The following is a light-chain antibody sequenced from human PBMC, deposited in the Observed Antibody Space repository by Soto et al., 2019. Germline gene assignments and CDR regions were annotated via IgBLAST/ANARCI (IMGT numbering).Light chain of an antibody. J-gene: IGKJ5*01. CDR3: QQYGSSPLIT. CDR1: QSISNNY. CDR2: GAS. Sequence: EIVLTQSPGTLSLSPGERATLSCRASQSISNNYLAWYQQKPGQAPRFIIYGASTRATGIPDRFSGSGSGTDFTITVSRLEHEDFAVYYCQQYGSSPLITFGQGTRLEIK. V-gene: IGKV3-20*01.